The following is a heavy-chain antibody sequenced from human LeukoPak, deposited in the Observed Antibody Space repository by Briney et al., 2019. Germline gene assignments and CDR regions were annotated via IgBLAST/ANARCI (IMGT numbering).Heavy chain of an antibody. CDR3: ARTIYSGSYMWFDP. D-gene: IGHD1-26*01. J-gene: IGHJ5*02. CDR1: GGSISSYY. V-gene: IGHV4-59*08. Sequence: SETLSLTCTVSGGSISSYYWSWIRQPPGKGLEWIGYIYYSGSTNYNPSLKSRVTISVDASKNQFSLKLSSVTAADTAVYYCARTIYSGSYMWFDPWGQGTLVTVSS. CDR2: IYYSGST.